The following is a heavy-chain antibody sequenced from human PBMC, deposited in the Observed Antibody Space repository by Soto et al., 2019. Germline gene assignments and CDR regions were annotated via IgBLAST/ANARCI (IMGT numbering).Heavy chain of an antibody. V-gene: IGHV1-69*08. Sequence: QVQLVQSGAEVKKPGSSVKVSCKASGGTFSSYTISWVRQAPGQGLEWMGRIIPILGIANYAQKFQGRVTSTADKSTSTAYMERSSLRSEDTAVYYCARDGGSTYYDLLTGYSPFEWGQGTLVTVSS. J-gene: IGHJ4*02. D-gene: IGHD3-9*01. CDR1: GGTFSSYT. CDR3: ARDGGSTYYDLLTGYSPFE. CDR2: IIPILGIA.